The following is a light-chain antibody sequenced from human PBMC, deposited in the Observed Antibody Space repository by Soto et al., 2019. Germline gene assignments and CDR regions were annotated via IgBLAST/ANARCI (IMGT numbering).Light chain of an antibody. J-gene: IGKJ1*01. CDR1: QSVSSTY. Sequence: EIVLTQSPGTLSLSPGERATLSCRASQSVSSTYLAWYQQKPGQAPRLLIYGASSRATAIPDRFSGSGSGTDFTLTISRLEPEDLAVYYCQQYGSSPWTFGQGTKVEIK. CDR2: GAS. V-gene: IGKV3-20*01. CDR3: QQYGSSPWT.